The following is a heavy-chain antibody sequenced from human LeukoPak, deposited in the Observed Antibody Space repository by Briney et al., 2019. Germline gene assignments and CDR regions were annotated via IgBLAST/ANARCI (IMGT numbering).Heavy chain of an antibody. D-gene: IGHD1-26*01. Sequence: GSSVTVSFKCSVGTFINYAISWVRQAPGQGLEWMGRIIPNHGIANYAQKFQGRATITADKSTSTAYMELSSLRSEDTAVYYFASDGEPPRYFDLWGRGTLVTVSS. V-gene: IGHV1-69*04. CDR2: IIPNHGIA. CDR3: ASDGEPPRYFDL. J-gene: IGHJ2*01. CDR1: VGTFINYA.